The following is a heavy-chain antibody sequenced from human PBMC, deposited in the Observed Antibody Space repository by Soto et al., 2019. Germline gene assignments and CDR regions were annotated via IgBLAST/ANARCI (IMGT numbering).Heavy chain of an antibody. V-gene: IGHV3-23*01. CDR1: GFTFSSYA. CDR3: AKEFPPAAGMLRRGTNFDY. D-gene: IGHD6-13*01. Sequence: GGSLRLSCAASGFTFSSYAMSWVRQAPGKGLEWVSAISGSGGSTYYADSVKGRFTISRDNSKNTLYLQMNSLRAEDTAVYYCAKEFPPAAGMLRRGTNFDYWGQGTLVTVSS. CDR2: ISGSGGST. J-gene: IGHJ4*02.